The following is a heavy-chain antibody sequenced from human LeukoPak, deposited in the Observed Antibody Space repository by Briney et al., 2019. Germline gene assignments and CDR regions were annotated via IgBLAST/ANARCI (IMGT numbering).Heavy chain of an antibody. CDR3: ARGRVGVRVPAAMSGLDY. D-gene: IGHD2-2*01. V-gene: IGHV1-18*01. Sequence: GASVKVSCKASGYTFTSYGISWVRQAPGQGLEWMGWISAYNGNTNYAQKFQGRVTMTRDTSISTAYMELSRLRSDDTAVYYCARGRVGVRVPAAMSGLDYWGQGTLVTVSS. J-gene: IGHJ4*02. CDR1: GYTFTSYG. CDR2: ISAYNGNT.